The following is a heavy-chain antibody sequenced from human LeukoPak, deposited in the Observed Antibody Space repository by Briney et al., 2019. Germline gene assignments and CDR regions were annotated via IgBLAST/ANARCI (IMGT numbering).Heavy chain of an antibody. J-gene: IGHJ6*02. Sequence: GGSLRLSCAATGFTFSRFSMHWVREAPGKGPVWVSRINSDGSSTNYADSVKGRFTISRDNAKNTLYLQMNSLRAEDTAVYYCFQSGGMDVWGQGTTVTVSS. V-gene: IGHV3-74*01. CDR2: INSDGSST. CDR1: GFTFSRFS. CDR3: FQSGGMDV.